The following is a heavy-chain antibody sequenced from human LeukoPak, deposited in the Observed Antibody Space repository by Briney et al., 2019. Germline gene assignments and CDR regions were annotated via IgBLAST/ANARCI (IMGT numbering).Heavy chain of an antibody. CDR3: ARAPPGYGDYEVAFDI. V-gene: IGHV3-30-3*01. CDR1: GFTFSGYP. Sequence: GGSLRLSCAASGFTFSGYPIHWVRQAPGKGLEWVAVISYDGSNKYYADSVKGRFTISRDNSKNTLYLQMNSLRAEDTAVYYCARAPPGYGDYEVAFDIWGQGTMVTVSS. J-gene: IGHJ3*02. CDR2: ISYDGSNK. D-gene: IGHD4-17*01.